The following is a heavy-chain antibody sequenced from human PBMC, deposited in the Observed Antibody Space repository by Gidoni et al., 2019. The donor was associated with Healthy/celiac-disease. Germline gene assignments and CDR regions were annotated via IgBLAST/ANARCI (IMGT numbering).Heavy chain of an antibody. CDR3: ARAGGVFGCSSTSCSTSYFDY. CDR2: INHSGST. CDR1: GGSFSGSY. V-gene: IGHV4-34*01. Sequence: QVQLQQWGAGLLKPSETLSLTCAVYGGSFSGSYWSWIRQPPGKGLEWIGEINHSGSTNYNPSLKSRVTISVDTSKNQFSLKLSSVTAADTAVYYCARAGGVFGCSSTSCSTSYFDYWGQGTLVTVSS. J-gene: IGHJ4*02. D-gene: IGHD2-2*01.